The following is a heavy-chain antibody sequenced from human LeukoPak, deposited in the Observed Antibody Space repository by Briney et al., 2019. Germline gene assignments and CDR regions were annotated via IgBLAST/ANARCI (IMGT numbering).Heavy chain of an antibody. Sequence: ASVKVSCKASGYTFTGYYMHWVRQAPGQGLEWMGWINPNSGGTNYAQKFQGRVTMTRDTSISTAYMELSRLRSDDTAVYYRETLLHSSSSLWGAFDIWGQGTMVTVSS. V-gene: IGHV1-2*02. D-gene: IGHD6-6*01. J-gene: IGHJ3*02. CDR3: ETLLHSSSSLWGAFDI. CDR1: GYTFTGYY. CDR2: INPNSGGT.